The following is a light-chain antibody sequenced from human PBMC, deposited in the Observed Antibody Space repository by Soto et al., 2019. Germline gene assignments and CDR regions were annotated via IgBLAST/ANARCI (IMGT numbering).Light chain of an antibody. V-gene: IGLV2-14*01. CDR1: SSDVGNNNF. Sequence: QSALTQPASVSGSPGQSITISCTGTSSDVGNNNFVSWYQQYPGKAPRLMIYEVSNRPSGVSERFAGSKSGNTASLTISGLQAEDEADYYCTSYTSISLYVFGTGTKLTVL. J-gene: IGLJ1*01. CDR3: TSYTSISLYV. CDR2: EVS.